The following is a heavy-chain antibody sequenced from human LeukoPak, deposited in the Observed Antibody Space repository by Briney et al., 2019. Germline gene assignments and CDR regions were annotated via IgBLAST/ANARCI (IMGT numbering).Heavy chain of an antibody. J-gene: IGHJ6*02. CDR1: GGSISSYY. Sequence: SETLSLTCTVSGGSISSYYWSWIRQPPGKGLEWIGYIYYSGSTNYNPSLKSRVTISVDTSKNQFSLKLSSVTAADTAVYYCARQLGSYYYYYGMDVWGQGTTVTVSS. V-gene: IGHV4-59*08. D-gene: IGHD7-27*01. CDR3: ARQLGSYYYYYGMDV. CDR2: IYYSGST.